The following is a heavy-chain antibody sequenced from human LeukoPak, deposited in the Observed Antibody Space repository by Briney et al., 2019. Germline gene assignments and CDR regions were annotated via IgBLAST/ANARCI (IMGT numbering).Heavy chain of an antibody. CDR2: IWYDGSNK. CDR3: AGVWSGNYYYGMDV. V-gene: IGHV3-33*01. D-gene: IGHD3-3*01. CDR1: GFTFSSYG. J-gene: IGHJ6*02. Sequence: GGSLRLSCAASGFTFSSYGMHWVRQAPGKGLEWVAVIWYDGSNKYYADSVKGRFTISRDNSKNTLYLQMNSLRAEDTAVYYCAGVWSGNYYYGMDVWGQGTTVTVSS.